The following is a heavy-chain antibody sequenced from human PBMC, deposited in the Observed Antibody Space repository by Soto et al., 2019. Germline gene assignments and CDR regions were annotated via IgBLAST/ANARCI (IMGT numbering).Heavy chain of an antibody. Sequence: SETLSLTCTVSGGSISSGGSYWTWIRQHPGKGLEWIGYIYYSGSTYYNPSLESRVTISIDTSENQFSLKLSSVTAADTAVYYCARDGTSGWVDSWGQGILVTVSS. CDR2: IYYSGST. D-gene: IGHD6-19*01. V-gene: IGHV4-31*03. J-gene: IGHJ4*02. CDR1: GGSISSGGSY. CDR3: ARDGTSGWVDS.